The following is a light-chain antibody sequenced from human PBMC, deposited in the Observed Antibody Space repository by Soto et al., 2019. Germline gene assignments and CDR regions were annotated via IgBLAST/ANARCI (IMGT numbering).Light chain of an antibody. Sequence: QSALTQPASVSGSPGQSITISCTGTSSDVGSRNLVSWYQQHPGKAPKLIIYDVTKWPSGVSNRFSGSTSGNTASLTIFGLQAEDEADYYCCSYAGSYTGVFGGGTKLTVL. CDR3: CSYAGSYTGV. CDR1: SSDVGSRNL. J-gene: IGLJ3*02. V-gene: IGLV2-23*02. CDR2: DVT.